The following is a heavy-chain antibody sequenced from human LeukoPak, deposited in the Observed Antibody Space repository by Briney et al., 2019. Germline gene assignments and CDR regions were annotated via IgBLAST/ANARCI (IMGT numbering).Heavy chain of an antibody. J-gene: IGHJ5*02. Sequence: PSETLSLTCAVDGGSLSNYYWSWIRQPPGKGLEWIGEINHSGSTTYNPSLKSRVTMSVDTSKNQFFLKLTSVTAADTAVYYCTRNNWFDPWGQGTLVTVSS. CDR2: INHSGST. V-gene: IGHV4-34*01. CDR1: GGSLSNYY. CDR3: TRNNWFDP.